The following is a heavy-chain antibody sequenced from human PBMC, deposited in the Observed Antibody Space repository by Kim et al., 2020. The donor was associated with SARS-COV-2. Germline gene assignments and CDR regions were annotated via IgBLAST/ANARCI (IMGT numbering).Heavy chain of an antibody. CDR3: ARGGTYYYGSGSPYYFDY. D-gene: IGHD3-10*01. CDR1: GGTFSSYA. Sequence: SVKVSCKASGGTFSSYAISWVRQAPGQGLEWMGGIIPIFGTANYAQKFQGRVTITADESTSTAYMELSGLRSEDTAVYYCARGGTYYYGSGSPYYFDYWGQGTLVTVSS. V-gene: IGHV1-69*13. CDR2: IIPIFGTA. J-gene: IGHJ4*02.